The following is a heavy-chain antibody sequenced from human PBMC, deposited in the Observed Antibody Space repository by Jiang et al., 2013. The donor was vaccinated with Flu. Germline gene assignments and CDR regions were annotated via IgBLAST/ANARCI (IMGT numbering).Heavy chain of an antibody. CDR2: ISYDGSNK. Sequence: LVESGGGVVQPGRSLRLSCAASGFTFSSYGMHWVRQAPGKGLEWVAVISYDGSNKYYADSVKGRFTISRDNAKNSLYLQMNSLRAEDTAVYYCAEGMGTLEYWGQGTLVTVSS. CDR1: GFTFSSYG. D-gene: IGHD7-27*01. CDR3: AEGMGTLEY. V-gene: IGHV3-30*03. J-gene: IGHJ4*02.